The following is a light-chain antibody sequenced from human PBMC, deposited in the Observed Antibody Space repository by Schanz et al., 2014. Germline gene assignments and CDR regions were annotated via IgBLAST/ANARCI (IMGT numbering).Light chain of an antibody. V-gene: IGLV2-14*02. CDR2: EGS. J-gene: IGLJ3*02. Sequence: QSALTQPRSVSGSPGQSVTISCTGTSSDVGSYNLVSWYQHHPGKAPKLMIYEGSKRPSGVSNRFSGSTSGNTASLTISGLQAEDEADYHQKVFGGGTKLTVL. CDR1: SSDVGSYNL. CDR3: KV.